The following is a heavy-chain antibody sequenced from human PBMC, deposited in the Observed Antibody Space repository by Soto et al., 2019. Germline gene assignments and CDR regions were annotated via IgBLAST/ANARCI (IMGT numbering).Heavy chain of an antibody. CDR2: VSPDSGST. D-gene: IGHD3-3*01. V-gene: IGHV1-8*01. CDR1: GYTFSGYD. J-gene: IGHJ6*02. Sequence: QVQLVQSGAEVKKPGASVRVSCKASGYTFSGYDINWVRQATGQGLEWMGWVSPDSGSTGYAGIFQGRVTMTWDRSTTTAYMGLSSLTSEEAAVYYCARATELRCVEWSVYRGGTYAMDVWGQGTTVTV. CDR3: ARATELRCVEWSVYRGGTYAMDV.